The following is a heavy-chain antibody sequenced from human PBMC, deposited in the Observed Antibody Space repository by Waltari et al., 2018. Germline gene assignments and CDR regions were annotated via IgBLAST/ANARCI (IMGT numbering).Heavy chain of an antibody. Sequence: EIHVVESGGGLVQPGESLRLSCLASGFPYHVYAMGWVRQAPGEGLEVVANIKEDGIEKNYVDSVKGRFTISRDNAKNSVFLEMNSLSVEDTAVYYCSRELSWSGRDDWGQGALVTVSS. CDR1: GFPYHVYA. CDR2: IKEDGIEK. V-gene: IGHV3-7*03. CDR3: SRELSWSGRDD. D-gene: IGHD3-3*01. J-gene: IGHJ4*02.